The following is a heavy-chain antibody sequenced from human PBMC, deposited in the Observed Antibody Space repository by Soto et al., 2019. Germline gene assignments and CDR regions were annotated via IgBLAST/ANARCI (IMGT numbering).Heavy chain of an antibody. CDR2: IRSKAYGGTT. V-gene: IGHV3-49*04. Sequence: GALRLSCTASGFTFGDYAMSWVRQAPGKGLEWVGFIRSKAYGGTTEYAASVKGRFTISRDDSKSIAYLQMNSLKTEDTAVYYCTRWGYDSSGYYSYNWFDPWGQGTLVTVSS. D-gene: IGHD3-22*01. CDR3: TRWGYDSSGYYSYNWFDP. CDR1: GFTFGDYA. J-gene: IGHJ5*02.